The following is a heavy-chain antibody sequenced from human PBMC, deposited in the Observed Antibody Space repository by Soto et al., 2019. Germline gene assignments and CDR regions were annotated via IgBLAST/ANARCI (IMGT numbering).Heavy chain of an antibody. CDR2: ISYDGSNK. D-gene: IGHD6-13*01. Sequence: PGGSLRLSCAASGFTFSSYAMHWVRQAPGKGLEWVAVISYDGSNKYYADSVKGRFTISRGNSKNTLYLQMNSLRAEDTAVYYCARDLYSSSWRSYGMDVWGQGTTVTAP. J-gene: IGHJ6*02. V-gene: IGHV3-30-3*01. CDR1: GFTFSSYA. CDR3: ARDLYSSSWRSYGMDV.